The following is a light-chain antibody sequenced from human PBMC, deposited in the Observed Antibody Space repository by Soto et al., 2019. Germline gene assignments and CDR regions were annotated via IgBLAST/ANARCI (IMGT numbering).Light chain of an antibody. CDR1: QSVSSSY. Sequence: EIVLTQSPGTLSLSPVEIANLSCRSSQSVSSSYLAWYQPKPGQAPRLLIYGASSRATGIPDRFSGGGSGTDFTLTISRLEPEDFAVYYCQQYNDWPRTFGQGTKVDIK. J-gene: IGKJ1*01. CDR3: QQYNDWPRT. CDR2: GAS. V-gene: IGKV3-20*01.